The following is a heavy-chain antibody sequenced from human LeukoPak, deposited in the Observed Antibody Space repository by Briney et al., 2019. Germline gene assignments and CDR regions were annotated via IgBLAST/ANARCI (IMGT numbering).Heavy chain of an antibody. J-gene: IGHJ6*03. CDR2: INHSGST. CDR1: GGSISSSNW. CDR3: ARGPGDYMDV. D-gene: IGHD7-27*01. V-gene: IGHV4-4*02. Sequence: PSGTLSLTCAVSGGSISSSNWWSWVRQPPGKGLEWIGEINHSGSTNYNPSLKSRVTISVDTSKNQFSLKLSSVTAADTAVYYCARGPGDYMDVWGKGTTVTVSS.